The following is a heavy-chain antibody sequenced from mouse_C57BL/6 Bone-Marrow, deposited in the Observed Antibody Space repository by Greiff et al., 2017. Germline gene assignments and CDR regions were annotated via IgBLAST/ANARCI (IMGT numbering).Heavy chain of an antibody. J-gene: IGHJ1*03. D-gene: IGHD2-5*01. V-gene: IGHV1-55*01. CDR1: GYTFTSYW. CDR3: ARPYYSNYWYFDV. CDR2: IFPGSGST. Sequence: QVQLQQPGAELVKPGASVKMSCQASGYTFTSYWLTWVKQRPGQGLAWIVDIFPGSGSTNYNEKFKSKATLTVYTSSSTAYMQLSSLTSEDSAVYYCARPYYSNYWYFDVWSTGTTVTVSS.